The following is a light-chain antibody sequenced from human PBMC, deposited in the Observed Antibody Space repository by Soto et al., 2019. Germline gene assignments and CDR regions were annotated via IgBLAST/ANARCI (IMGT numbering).Light chain of an antibody. CDR1: QSVLSSSDSKNY. CDR3: QQYYSNPIT. CDR2: WAS. Sequence: DIVMTQSPDSLAVSLGERATINCKSSQSVLSSSDSKNYLDWHQQKPGQPPKLLIYWASTRESGVPDRFSGSGSGTDFALTISSLQAEDVAVYYCQQYYSNPITFGQGTRLEIK. V-gene: IGKV4-1*01. J-gene: IGKJ5*01.